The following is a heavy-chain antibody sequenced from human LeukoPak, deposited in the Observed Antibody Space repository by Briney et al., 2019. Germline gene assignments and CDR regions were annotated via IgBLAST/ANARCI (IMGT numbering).Heavy chain of an antibody. V-gene: IGHV4-4*02. D-gene: IGHD4-17*01. CDR2: IYHSGST. CDR3: ARALTTVTQHYFDY. CDR1: GGSISRSNW. J-gene: IGHJ4*02. Sequence: SETLSLTCAVSGGSISRSNWWSWVRQPPGKGLEWIGEIYHSGSTNYNPSLKSRVNISVDKSKNQFSLKLSSVTAADTAVYYCARALTTVTQHYFDYWGQGTLVIVSS.